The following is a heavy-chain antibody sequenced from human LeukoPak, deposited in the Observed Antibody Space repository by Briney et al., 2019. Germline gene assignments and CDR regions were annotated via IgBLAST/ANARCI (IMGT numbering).Heavy chain of an antibody. D-gene: IGHD4-23*01. CDR1: GYSFTNYW. J-gene: IGHJ4*02. CDR3: ERQQDGGNSGDY. CDR2: IYPGNSDA. Sequence: GESLKISCKGSGYSFTNYWIGWVRQMPGKGLEWMGIIYPGNSDARYSPSFRGQITMSADKSITTAYLQWSSLKASDTAMYYCERQQDGGNSGDYWGQGTLVTVSS. V-gene: IGHV5-51*01.